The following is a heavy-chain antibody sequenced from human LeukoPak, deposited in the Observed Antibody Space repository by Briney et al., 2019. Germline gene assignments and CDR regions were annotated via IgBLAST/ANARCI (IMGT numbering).Heavy chain of an antibody. Sequence: GRSLRLSCTASGFTFGDYAMSWVRQAPGKGLEWVGFIRSKACGGTTEYAASVKGRFTTSRDDSKSIAYLQMNSLKTEDTAVYYCTRKSYSQGFDYWGQGTLVTVSS. CDR1: GFTFGDYA. CDR2: IRSKACGGTT. D-gene: IGHD6-13*01. J-gene: IGHJ4*02. CDR3: TRKSYSQGFDY. V-gene: IGHV3-49*04.